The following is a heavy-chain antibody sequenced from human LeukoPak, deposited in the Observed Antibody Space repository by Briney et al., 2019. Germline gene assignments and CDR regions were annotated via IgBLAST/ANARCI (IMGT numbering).Heavy chain of an antibody. D-gene: IGHD6-19*01. CDR2: TYYRAKLYN. J-gene: IGHJ5*01. CDR3: ASESSGWYFSSDS. CDR1: GDSVSSNRAA. V-gene: IGHV6-1*01. Sequence: SQTLSLTCAISGDSVSSNRAAWNWIRQSPSRGLEWLGRTYYRAKLYNDFAVSVKSRITINPDTSKNQISLQLNSVTPEDTAVYYCASESSGWYFSSDSWGQGTLGTASS.